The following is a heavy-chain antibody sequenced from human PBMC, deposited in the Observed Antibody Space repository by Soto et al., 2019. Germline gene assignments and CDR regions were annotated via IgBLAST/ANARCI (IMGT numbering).Heavy chain of an antibody. CDR3: AHLLSHYAGDAFDI. CDR1: GFSLSTSGVG. J-gene: IGHJ3*02. Sequence: QITLKESGPTLVKPTQTLTLTCTFSGFSLSTSGVGVGWIRQPPGKALEWLAFIYWDDEKRYSPFLKSRLTITEDSPRHQVALTATNLDPVDTGSYYCAHLLSHYAGDAFDIWGQGTMVTVSS. D-gene: IGHD2-2*01. V-gene: IGHV2-5*02. CDR2: IYWDDEK.